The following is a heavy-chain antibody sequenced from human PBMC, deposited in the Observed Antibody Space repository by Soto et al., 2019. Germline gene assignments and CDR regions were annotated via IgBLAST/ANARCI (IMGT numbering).Heavy chain of an antibody. J-gene: IGHJ1*01. CDR1: GFTVSSNY. Sequence: EVQLVESGGGLIQPGGSLRLSCAASGFTVSSNYMSWVRQAPGEGLEWVSVIYTGGSTYYADPVKGRFTISRDNSKNTLYLQMNSLRAEDTAVYYCARDRVESGYPEYFQHWGQGTLVTVSS. V-gene: IGHV3-53*01. D-gene: IGHD3-22*01. CDR2: IYTGGST. CDR3: ARDRVESGYPEYFQH.